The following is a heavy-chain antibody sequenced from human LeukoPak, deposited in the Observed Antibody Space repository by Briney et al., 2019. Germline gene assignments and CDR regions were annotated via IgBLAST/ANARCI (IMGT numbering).Heavy chain of an antibody. CDR3: ARGGSYLSAFDI. D-gene: IGHD1-26*01. J-gene: IGHJ3*02. CDR1: GFTFSSYG. V-gene: IGHV3-53*01. Sequence: QPGGSLRLSCAASGFTFSSYGMSWVRQAPGKGLEWVSIIYSGGSTFYADSVKGRFTISRDNSKNTLYLQMNSLRAEDTAVYYCARGGSYLSAFDIWGQGTMVTVSS. CDR2: IYSGGST.